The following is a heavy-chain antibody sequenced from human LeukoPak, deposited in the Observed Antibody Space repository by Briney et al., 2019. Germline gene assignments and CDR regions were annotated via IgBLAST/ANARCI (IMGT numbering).Heavy chain of an antibody. CDR1: GFTFSSYA. CDR2: IKEDGSEK. J-gene: IGHJ4*02. D-gene: IGHD3-16*01. Sequence: PGGSLRLSCAASGFTFSSYAMSWVRQAPGKGLEWVANIKEDGSEKYYVDSVKGRFTISRDNAKNSLYLQMNSLRAEDTAVYYCARGKGDAFDYWGQGTLVTVSS. V-gene: IGHV3-7*04. CDR3: ARGKGDAFDY.